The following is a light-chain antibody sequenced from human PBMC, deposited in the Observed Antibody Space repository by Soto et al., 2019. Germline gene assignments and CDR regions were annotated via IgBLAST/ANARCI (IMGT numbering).Light chain of an antibody. Sequence: QSALTQPASVSGSPGQSITISGTGTSSDVGGYNYVSWYQQHPGKAPKLMIFEVNNRPSGVSNRFSDSKSGNTASLTISGLQAEDEADYYCSSYTISSTSVIFGGGTKLTVL. V-gene: IGLV2-14*01. CDR2: EVN. J-gene: IGLJ2*01. CDR3: SSYTISSTSVI. CDR1: SSDVGGYNY.